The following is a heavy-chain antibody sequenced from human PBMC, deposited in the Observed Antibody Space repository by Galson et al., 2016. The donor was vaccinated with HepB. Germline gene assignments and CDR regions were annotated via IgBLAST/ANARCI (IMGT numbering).Heavy chain of an antibody. CDR3: ARGGNYAGS. V-gene: IGHV3-66*01. J-gene: IGHJ4*02. D-gene: IGHD3-16*01. CDR2: IYSGGDT. CDR1: GFTVSNNY. Sequence: SLRLSCAASGFTVSNNYMRWIRQASGKGLEWVSFIYSGGDTYYADSVRGRFTISRDNSKHTLYLQMKSLIAEDTAVYYCARGGNYAGSWGQGTLVTVSS.